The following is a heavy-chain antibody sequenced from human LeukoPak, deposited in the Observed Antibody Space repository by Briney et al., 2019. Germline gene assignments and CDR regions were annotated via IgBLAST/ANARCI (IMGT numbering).Heavy chain of an antibody. J-gene: IGHJ6*02. D-gene: IGHD1-26*01. V-gene: IGHV3-53*01. CDR1: GFTFSSYS. Sequence: GGSLRLSCAASGFTFSSYSMNWIRQAPGKGLEWVSVIYSGGSTYYADSVKGRFTISRDNSKNTLYLQMNSLRAEDTAVYYCARDLRTYLDVWGQGTTVTVSS. CDR2: IYSGGST. CDR3: ARDLRTYLDV.